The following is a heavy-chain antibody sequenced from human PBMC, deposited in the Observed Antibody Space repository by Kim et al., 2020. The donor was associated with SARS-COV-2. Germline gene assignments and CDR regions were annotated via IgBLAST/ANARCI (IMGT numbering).Heavy chain of an antibody. Sequence: GGSLRLSCAASGFTFSSYAMSWVRQAPGKGLEWVSGISGSGGSTYYADSVKGRFTISRDNSKNTLYLQMNSLRAEDTAVYYCAKRLQQWLVHWYFDIWGRGTLVTVSS. CDR1: GFTFSSYA. J-gene: IGHJ2*01. D-gene: IGHD6-19*01. CDR3: AKRLQQWLVHWYFDI. V-gene: IGHV3-23*01. CDR2: ISGSGGST.